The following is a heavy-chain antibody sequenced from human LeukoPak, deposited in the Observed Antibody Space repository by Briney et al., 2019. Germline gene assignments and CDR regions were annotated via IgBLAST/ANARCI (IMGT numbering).Heavy chain of an antibody. J-gene: IGHJ4*02. D-gene: IGHD6-13*01. CDR2: ISGSGGST. Sequence: PGGSLRLSCAASGFTFSSYAMSWVRQAPGKGLEWVSAISGSGGSTYYADSVKGRFTISRDNSKNTLYLQMNSLRAEDTAVYYCAKYPYPHSSSLYYFDYWGQGTLVTVSS. V-gene: IGHV3-23*01. CDR1: GFTFSSYA. CDR3: AKYPYPHSSSLYYFDY.